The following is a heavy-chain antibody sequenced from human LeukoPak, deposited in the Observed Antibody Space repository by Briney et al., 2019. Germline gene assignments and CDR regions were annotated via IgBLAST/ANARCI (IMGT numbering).Heavy chain of an antibody. Sequence: GGSLRLSCAASGFTFSSYNMNWVRQAPGKGLEWVSYISSSSSTIYYADSVKGRFTISRDNSKNTLYLQMNSLRAEDTAVFYCARGSLGSSSSSDCCPLDYWGQGALVTVSS. CDR2: ISSSSSTI. J-gene: IGHJ4*02. V-gene: IGHV3-48*01. CDR3: ARGSLGSSSSSDCCPLDY. CDR1: GFTFSSYN. D-gene: IGHD6-6*01.